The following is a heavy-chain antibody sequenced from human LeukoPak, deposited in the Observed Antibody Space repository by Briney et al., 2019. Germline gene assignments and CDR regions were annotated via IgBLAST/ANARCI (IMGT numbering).Heavy chain of an antibody. CDR1: GGTFSSYA. J-gene: IGHJ3*02. D-gene: IGHD3-22*01. V-gene: IGHV1-69*01. CDR2: IIPIFGTA. Sequence: AASVKVSCKASGGTFSSYAISWVRQAPGQGLEWMGGIIPIFGTANYAQKFQGRVTITADESTSTAYMELSSLRSEDTAVYYCASPYYYDSSGYYSSNAFDIWGQGTMVTVSS. CDR3: ASPYYYDSSGYYSSNAFDI.